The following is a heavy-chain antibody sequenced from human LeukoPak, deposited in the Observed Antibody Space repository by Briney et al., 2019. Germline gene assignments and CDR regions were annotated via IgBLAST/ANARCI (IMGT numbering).Heavy chain of an antibody. CDR1: GFTFSSYS. J-gene: IGHJ4*02. CDR2: ISSSSSYI. Sequence: AGSLRLSCAASGFTFSSYSMNWVRQAPGKGLEWVSSISSSSSYIYYADSVKGRFTISRDNAKNALYLQMNSLRAEDTAVYYCAREIEWPACDYWGQGTLVTVSS. V-gene: IGHV3-21*01. CDR3: AREIEWPACDY. D-gene: IGHD3-3*01.